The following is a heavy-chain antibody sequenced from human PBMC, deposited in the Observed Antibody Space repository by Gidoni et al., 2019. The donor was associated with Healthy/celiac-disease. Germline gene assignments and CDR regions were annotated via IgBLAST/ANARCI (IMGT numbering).Heavy chain of an antibody. CDR1: GASFSGYY. CDR2: INHSGST. J-gene: IGHJ4*02. CDR3: ARGWYFDY. V-gene: IGHV4-34*01. Sequence: QVQLQQWGAGLLQPSETLSLTCAVYGASFSGYYWSWIRQPPGKGLEWIGEINHSGSTNYNPSLKSRVNIPVDTSKNQCSLKLSSVTAADTAVYYCARGWYFDYWGQGILVTVSS.